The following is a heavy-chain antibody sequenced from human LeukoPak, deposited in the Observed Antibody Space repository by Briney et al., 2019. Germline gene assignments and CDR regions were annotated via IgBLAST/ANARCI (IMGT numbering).Heavy chain of an antibody. CDR2: ISGSGGGT. CDR1: GFTFSSYA. V-gene: IGHV3-23*01. J-gene: IGHJ4*02. D-gene: IGHD5-12*01. CDR3: ANDFDYSGYDYHFDY. Sequence: GGSLRLSCAASGFTFSSYAMSWVRQAPGKGLEWVSAISGSGGGTYYADSVKGRFTISRDNSKNTLYLRMNSLRAEDTAVYYCANDFDYSGYDYHFDYWGQGTLVTVSS.